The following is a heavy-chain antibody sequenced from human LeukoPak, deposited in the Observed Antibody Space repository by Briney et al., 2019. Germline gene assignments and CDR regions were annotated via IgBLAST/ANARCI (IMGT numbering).Heavy chain of an antibody. CDR1: GFTFSNYE. Sequence: PGGSLRLSCAASGFTFSNYEMNWVRQAPGKGLEWVSYISSSGSPILYADSVKGRFTISRDNAKNSLYLQMNSLRAEDTAIYYCARENDWNYPPAFGYWGQGTLVTVSS. CDR3: ARENDWNYPPAFGY. J-gene: IGHJ4*02. V-gene: IGHV3-48*03. D-gene: IGHD1-7*01. CDR2: ISSSGSPI.